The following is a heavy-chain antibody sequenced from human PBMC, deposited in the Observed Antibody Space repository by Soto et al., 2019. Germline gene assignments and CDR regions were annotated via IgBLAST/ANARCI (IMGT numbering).Heavy chain of an antibody. V-gene: IGHV3-33*01. D-gene: IGHD2-8*01. CDR2: IWYDGSNK. CDR3: ARDKVYAMSYYYYGMDV. CDR1: GFTFSSYG. Sequence: QVQLVESGGGVVQPGRSLRLSCAASGFTFSSYGMHWVRQAPGKGLEWVAVIWYDGSNKYYADSVKGRFTISRDNSKNTLYLQMNSLRAEDTAVYYCARDKVYAMSYYYYGMDVWGQGTTVTVSS. J-gene: IGHJ6*02.